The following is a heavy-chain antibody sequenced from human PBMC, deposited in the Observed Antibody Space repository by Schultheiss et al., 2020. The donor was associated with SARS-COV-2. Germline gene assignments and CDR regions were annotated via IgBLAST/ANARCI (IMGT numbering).Heavy chain of an antibody. CDR2: INHSGST. CDR3: ASRYCSSTSCYFDY. J-gene: IGHJ4*02. V-gene: IGHV4-34*01. Sequence: SETLSLTCTVSGGSISGYYWSWIRQPPGKGLEWIGEINHSGSTNYNPSLKSRVTISVDTSKNQFSLKLSSVTAADTAVYYCASRYCSSTSCYFDYWGQGTLVTVSS. CDR1: GGSISGYY. D-gene: IGHD2-2*01.